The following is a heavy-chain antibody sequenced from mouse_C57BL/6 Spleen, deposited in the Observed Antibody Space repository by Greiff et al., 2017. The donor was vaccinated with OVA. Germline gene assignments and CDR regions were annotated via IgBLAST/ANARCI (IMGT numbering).Heavy chain of an antibody. D-gene: IGHD3-1*01. V-gene: IGHV1-82*01. CDR2: IYPGDGDT. Sequence: VQLQQSGPELVKPGASVKISCKASGYAFSSSWMNWVKQRPGKGLEWIGRIYPGDGDTNYNGKFKGKATLTADKSSSTAYMQLSSLTSEHSAVYFCARSGFDYWGQGTTLTVSS. J-gene: IGHJ2*01. CDR1: GYAFSSSW. CDR3: ARSGFDY.